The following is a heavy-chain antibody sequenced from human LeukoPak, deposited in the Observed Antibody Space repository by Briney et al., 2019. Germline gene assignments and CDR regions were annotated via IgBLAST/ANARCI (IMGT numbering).Heavy chain of an antibody. J-gene: IGHJ6*03. CDR2: INPNNGGT. CDR1: GYTFTGYY. V-gene: IGHV1-2*04. D-gene: IGHD3-3*01. Sequence: ASVKVSCKASGYTFTGYYMHWVRQAPGQGLEWMGWINPNNGGTNYAQKFQGWVTMTRDTSISTAYMELSRLRSDDTAVYYCAATRTIFGVAHHMDVWGKGTTVTVSS. CDR3: AATRTIFGVAHHMDV.